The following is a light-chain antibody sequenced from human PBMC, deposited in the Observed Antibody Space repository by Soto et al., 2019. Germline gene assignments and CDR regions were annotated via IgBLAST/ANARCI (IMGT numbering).Light chain of an antibody. CDR1: ESASRH. J-gene: IGKJ5*01. CDR2: STF. Sequence: EIVLTQSPATLSVSPGERATLSCRASESASRHLAWYQQKPGQAPRLLIYSTFTRATGIPARFNGSGSGTDFTLTISSLQSEDFALFYCQQYNKWPITFGQGTRLDFK. CDR3: QQYNKWPIT. V-gene: IGKV3D-15*01.